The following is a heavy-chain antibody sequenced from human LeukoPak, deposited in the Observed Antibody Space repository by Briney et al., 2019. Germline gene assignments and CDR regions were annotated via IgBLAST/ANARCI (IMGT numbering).Heavy chain of an antibody. CDR3: AKDRSGYLSYFES. CDR1: GFTFSSNG. CDR2: ISYDGSPQ. J-gene: IGHJ4*02. V-gene: IGHV3-30*18. Sequence: GGSLRLSCVASGFTFSSNGMHWVRQAPGKGLEWVAVISYDGSPQNYADSVKGRFTISRDNHKNTVYLQMNSLRTEDTAVYYCAKDRSGYLSYFESWGQGTLVTVSS. D-gene: IGHD3-22*01.